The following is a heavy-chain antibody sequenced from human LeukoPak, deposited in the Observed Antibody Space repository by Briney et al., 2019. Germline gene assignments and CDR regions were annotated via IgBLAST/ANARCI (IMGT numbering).Heavy chain of an antibody. D-gene: IGHD4-17*01. CDR3: AKGRNYGDYEAIFDY. CDR2: ISGSGGST. Sequence: PGGSLRLFCAASVSTFSSYAVSWVRHARGEGVEWVSAISGSGGSTYYADSVKGGFTIYRDNSKNTLYLQMNSLRAEDTAVYYCAKGRNYGDYEAIFDYWGQGTLVTVSS. J-gene: IGHJ4*02. V-gene: IGHV3-23*01. CDR1: VSTFSSYA.